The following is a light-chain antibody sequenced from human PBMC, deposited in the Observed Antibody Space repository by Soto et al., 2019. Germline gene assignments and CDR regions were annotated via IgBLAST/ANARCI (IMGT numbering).Light chain of an antibody. CDR2: SNN. J-gene: IGLJ7*01. V-gene: IGLV1-47*01. CDR1: NFNVKNNY. Sequence: QSVLTQPPSLSGTPGQRVTIYCSGSNFNVKNNYVYWYQQFAGPAPKLLIYSNNRRPSGVPDRCSGSKSGSSDSLAISGRRPEDEADYYCASCDDSRSETVFGGGTQLTFL. CDR3: ASCDDSRSETV.